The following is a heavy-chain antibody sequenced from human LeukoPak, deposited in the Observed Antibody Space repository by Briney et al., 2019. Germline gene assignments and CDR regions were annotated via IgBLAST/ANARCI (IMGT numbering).Heavy chain of an antibody. CDR2: IYHSGST. Sequence: SETLSLTCAVSGVSISSGGYSWSWIRQPPGKGQEWIGYIYHSGSTYYNPSLKSRVTISVDRSKNQFSLKLSSVTAADTAVYYCARVEPYCSSTSCALGYFDLWGCGTLVTVSS. D-gene: IGHD2-2*01. J-gene: IGHJ2*01. CDR3: ARVEPYCSSTSCALGYFDL. CDR1: GVSISSGGYS. V-gene: IGHV4-30-2*01.